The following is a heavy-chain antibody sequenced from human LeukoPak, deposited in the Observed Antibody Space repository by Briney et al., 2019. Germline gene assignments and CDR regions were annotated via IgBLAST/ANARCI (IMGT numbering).Heavy chain of an antibody. Sequence: SETLSLTCTVSGGSISSSSYYWGWIRQPPGKGLEWIGSIYYSGSTYYNPSLKSRGTISVDTSKNQFSLKLSSVTAADTAVYYCARAYYDILTGYYVRLGELSSPLYYFDYWGQGTLVTVSS. J-gene: IGHJ4*02. V-gene: IGHV4-39*01. CDR2: IYYSGST. CDR3: ARAYYDILTGYYVRLGELSSPLYYFDY. CDR1: GGSISSSSYY. D-gene: IGHD3-9*01.